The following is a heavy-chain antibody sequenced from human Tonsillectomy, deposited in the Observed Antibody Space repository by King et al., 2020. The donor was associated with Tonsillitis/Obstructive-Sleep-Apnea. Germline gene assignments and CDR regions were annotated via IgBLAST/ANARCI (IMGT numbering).Heavy chain of an antibody. CDR3: AKVDTVEYSGYDLHFDY. Sequence: DVQLVESGGGLVQPGGSLRLSCAASGFTFSTYAMSWVRQAPGKGLEWVSAISGSGGSTYYADSVKGRFTISRDNSKNTLYLHMNSLSSEDKAVYYCAKVDTVEYSGYDLHFDYWGQGTLVTVSS. CDR2: ISGSGGST. J-gene: IGHJ4*02. D-gene: IGHD5-12*01. V-gene: IGHV3-23*04. CDR1: GFTFSTYA.